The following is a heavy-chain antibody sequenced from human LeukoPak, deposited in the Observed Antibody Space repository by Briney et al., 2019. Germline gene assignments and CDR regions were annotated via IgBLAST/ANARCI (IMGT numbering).Heavy chain of an antibody. J-gene: IGHJ4*02. Sequence: GGSLRLSCAASGFTFSSYDMTWVRQAPGRGLEWVSSIRPSGDNTYYGDSVKGRFTISRDNAKNSLYLQMNSLRAEDTAVYYCARDGGSSGWVYYFDYWGQGTLVTVSS. V-gene: IGHV3-21*01. CDR1: GFTFSSYD. CDR2: IRPSGDNT. CDR3: ARDGGSSGWVYYFDY. D-gene: IGHD6-19*01.